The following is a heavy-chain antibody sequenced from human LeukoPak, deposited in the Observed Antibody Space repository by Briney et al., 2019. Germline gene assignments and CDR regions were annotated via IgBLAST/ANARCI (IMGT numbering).Heavy chain of an antibody. V-gene: IGHV3-7*01. Sequence: PGGSLRLSCAASGFTFSSYWMSWVRQAPGKGLEWVANIKQDGSEKYYVDSVKGRFTISRDSAKNSLYLQMNSLRAEDTAVYYCARSRWYQLLYDYLDYWGQGTLVTVSS. CDR3: ARSRWYQLLYDYLDY. J-gene: IGHJ4*02. D-gene: IGHD2-15*01. CDR2: IKQDGSEK. CDR1: GFTFSSYW.